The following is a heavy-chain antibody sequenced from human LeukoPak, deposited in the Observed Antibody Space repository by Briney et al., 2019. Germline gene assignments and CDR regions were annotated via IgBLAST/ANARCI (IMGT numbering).Heavy chain of an antibody. CDR2: ISGSGVRT. Sequence: GGSLRLSCAASGFTFGSCAMSWVRQAPGKGLEWVSSISGSGVRTYHADSVKGRFTISRDVSKNTLYLQMNSLRAEDTAVYYCAKDYYFDCWGQGTLVTVSS. J-gene: IGHJ4*02. V-gene: IGHV3-23*01. CDR1: GFTFGSCA. CDR3: AKDYYFDC.